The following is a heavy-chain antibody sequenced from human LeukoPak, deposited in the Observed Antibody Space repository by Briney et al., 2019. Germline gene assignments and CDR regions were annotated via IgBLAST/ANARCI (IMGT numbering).Heavy chain of an antibody. V-gene: IGHV3-23*01. CDR1: GFTFSSYA. Sequence: GGSLRLSCAASGFTFSSYAMCWVRQAPGKGLEWVSAVSGSGGSTYYADSVKGRFTISRDNSKNTLYLQMNSLRAEDTAVYYCAKDLLRSGYSPPYYFDYWGQGTLVTVSS. CDR3: AKDLLRSGYSPPYYFDY. D-gene: IGHD3-22*01. J-gene: IGHJ4*02. CDR2: VSGSGGST.